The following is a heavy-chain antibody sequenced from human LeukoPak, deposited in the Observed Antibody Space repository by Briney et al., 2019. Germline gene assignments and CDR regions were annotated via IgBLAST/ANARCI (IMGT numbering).Heavy chain of an antibody. CDR1: GYTFAAYY. V-gene: IGHV1-2*02. J-gene: IGHJ6*02. CDR2: VNPNGGGT. CDR3: AREGVGGAYAMDV. D-gene: IGHD2-21*01. Sequence: ASVKVSCRTSGYTFAAYYIHWVRQAPGQGLEWMGWVNPNGGGTNYGQKFKDRLTMTRDTSTSTAYMELSSLESDDTAVYFCAREGVGGAYAMDVWGQGTTVTVSS.